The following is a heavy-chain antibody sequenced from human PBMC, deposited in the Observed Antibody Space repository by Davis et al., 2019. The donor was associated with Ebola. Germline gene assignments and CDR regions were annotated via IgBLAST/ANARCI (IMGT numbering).Heavy chain of an antibody. V-gene: IGHV4-30-4*01. J-gene: IGHJ6*02. D-gene: IGHD6-13*01. CDR1: DDSVGSGDYY. Sequence: SETLSLTCTVSDDSVGSGDYYWMWIRQSPGKGLEWIGYIDATRRTPYNPSLKSRVTMSIDTSKKQFALNVNSVTAADTAVYYCAREVRIAKYYYYGMDVWGQGTTVTVSS. CDR3: AREVRIAKYYYYGMDV. CDR2: IDATRRT.